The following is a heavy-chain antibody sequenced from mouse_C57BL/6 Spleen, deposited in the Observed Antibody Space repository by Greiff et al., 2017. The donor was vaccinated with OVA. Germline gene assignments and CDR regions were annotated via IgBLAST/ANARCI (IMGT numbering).Heavy chain of an antibody. D-gene: IGHD1-1*01. CDR1: GFTFSDAW. Sequence: EVQVVESGGGLVQPGGSMKLSCAASGFTFSDAWMDWVRQSPEKGLEWVAEIRNKANNHATYYAESVKGRFTISRDDSKSSVYLQMNSLRAEDTGIYYCTSLGDYGSRPFDYWGQGTTLTVSS. J-gene: IGHJ2*01. V-gene: IGHV6-6*01. CDR2: IRNKANNHAT. CDR3: TSLGDYGSRPFDY.